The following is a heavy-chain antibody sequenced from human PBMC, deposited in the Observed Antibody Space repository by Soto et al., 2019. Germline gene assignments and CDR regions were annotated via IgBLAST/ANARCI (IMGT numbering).Heavy chain of an antibody. CDR1: GGSISNNY. Sequence: PSETLSLTCTVSGGSISNNYWSWIRQPPGKGLEWIGYIHSSGGSNYNPSLKSRVTISVDTSKNQFSLTLSSVTAADTAVYYCARRNSGGLPYYFDYWGQGTLVTVS. V-gene: IGHV4-59*08. D-gene: IGHD3-16*01. CDR3: ARRNSGGLPYYFDY. CDR2: IHSSGGS. J-gene: IGHJ4*02.